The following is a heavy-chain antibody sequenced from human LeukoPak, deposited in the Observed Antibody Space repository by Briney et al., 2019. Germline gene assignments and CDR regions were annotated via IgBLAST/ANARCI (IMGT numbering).Heavy chain of an antibody. CDR1: GGSFSGYY. CDR3: AKEVYDSSGIYDY. Sequence: SSETLSLTCAVYGGSFSGYYWSWIRQPPGKGLEWVSAISGSGGSTYYADSVKGRFTISRDNSKNTLYLQMNSLRAEDTAVYYCAKEVYDSSGIYDYWGQGTLVTVSS. V-gene: IGHV3-23*01. J-gene: IGHJ4*02. D-gene: IGHD3-22*01. CDR2: ISGSGGST.